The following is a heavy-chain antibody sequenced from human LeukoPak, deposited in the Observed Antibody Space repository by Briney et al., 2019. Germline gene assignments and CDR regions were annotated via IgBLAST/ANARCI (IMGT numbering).Heavy chain of an antibody. CDR1: GFTFSSYA. Sequence: GGSLRLSCGASGFTFSSYAMTWVRQAPGKGLEWVSSISGGGVNTYYAGSVKGRFTISRDNSRNTLYLQMNSLRAEDTAVYYCAKGGGGSGYSQSDCWGQGTLVTVSS. D-gene: IGHD3-22*01. J-gene: IGHJ4*02. CDR3: AKGGGGSGYSQSDC. CDR2: ISGGGVNT. V-gene: IGHV3-23*01.